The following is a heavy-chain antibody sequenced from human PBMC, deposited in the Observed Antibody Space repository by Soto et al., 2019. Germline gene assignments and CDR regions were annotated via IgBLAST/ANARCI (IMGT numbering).Heavy chain of an antibody. CDR3: ARDRKLGPGPNYYYYGMDV. Sequence: GGSLRLSCAASGFTFHTYTMNWVRQAPGKGLEWVSSISSSSAYIYYADSVKGRFTISRDNAKDSLFLQMDGLRAEDTAVYYCARDRKLGPGPNYYYYGMDVWGQGTTVTVSS. CDR1: GFTFHTYT. V-gene: IGHV3-21*01. J-gene: IGHJ6*02. CDR2: ISSSSAYI.